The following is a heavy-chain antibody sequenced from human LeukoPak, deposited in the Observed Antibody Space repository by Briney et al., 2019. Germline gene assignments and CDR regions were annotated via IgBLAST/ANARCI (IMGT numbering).Heavy chain of an antibody. CDR3: AREVDSSSQYYFDY. J-gene: IGHJ4*02. CDR1: GGSISSYY. CDR2: IYYSGST. D-gene: IGHD6-13*01. Sequence: NPSETLSLTCTVSGGSISSYYWSWIRQPPGKGLEWIGYIYYSGSTNYNPSLKSRVTISVDTSKNQFSLKLSSVTAADTAVYYCAREVDSSSQYYFDYWGQGTLVTVSS. V-gene: IGHV4-59*01.